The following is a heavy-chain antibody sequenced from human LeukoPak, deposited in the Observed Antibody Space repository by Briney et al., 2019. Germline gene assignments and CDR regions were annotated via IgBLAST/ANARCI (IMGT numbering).Heavy chain of an antibody. CDR3: ARRLSSSSASVGMDV. Sequence: SETLSLTCTVSGGSVSSGSYYWSWIRQPPGKGLEWIGYIYYSGSTNYNPSLKSRVTISVDTSKNQFSLKLSSVTAAATAVYYCARRLSSSSASVGMDVWGQGTTVTVSS. D-gene: IGHD6-6*01. CDR1: GGSVSSGSYY. V-gene: IGHV4-61*01. J-gene: IGHJ6*02. CDR2: IYYSGST.